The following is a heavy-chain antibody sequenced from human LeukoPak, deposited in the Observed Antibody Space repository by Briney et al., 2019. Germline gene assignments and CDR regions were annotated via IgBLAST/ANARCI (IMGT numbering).Heavy chain of an antibody. Sequence: GGSLRLSCAASGFTFSDYYMGWVRQAPGKGLEWVSYIDMSGTTIYYADSVKGRFTISRDNAKNSLFLQMNSLRTEDTAVYYCAKDILAAGLFFDYWGQGALVTVSS. V-gene: IGHV3-11*01. CDR2: IDMSGTTI. CDR1: GFTFSDYY. J-gene: IGHJ4*02. D-gene: IGHD6-13*01. CDR3: AKDILAAGLFFDY.